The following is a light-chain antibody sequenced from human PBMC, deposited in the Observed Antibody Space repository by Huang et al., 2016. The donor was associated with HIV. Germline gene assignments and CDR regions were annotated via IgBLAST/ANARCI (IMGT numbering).Light chain of an antibody. CDR3: QHYFKWPPWT. CDR1: QRVDTN. Sequence: EVVMTQSPVTLSVSPGERASLSCRASQRVDTNLAWYQQKPGQPPRLLIYGASTRATGSPARFSGSGCGTEFTLTISSLQSEDSGLYYCQHYFKWPPWTFGQGTKVEIK. J-gene: IGKJ1*01. CDR2: GAS. V-gene: IGKV3-15*01.